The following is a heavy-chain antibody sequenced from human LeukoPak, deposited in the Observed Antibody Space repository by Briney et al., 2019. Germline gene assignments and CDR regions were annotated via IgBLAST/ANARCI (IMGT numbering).Heavy chain of an antibody. J-gene: IGHJ4*02. V-gene: IGHV1-2*02. Sequence: ASVKVSRKASGYTFTGYYIHWVRQAPGQGLEWMGWINPNSGGTNYAQKFQGRVAMTRDTSTSTAYMVLSRLRSDDTAVYYCARSDYLATYYWGQGTLVTVSS. D-gene: IGHD4/OR15-4a*01. CDR3: ARSDYLATYY. CDR1: GYTFTGYY. CDR2: INPNSGGT.